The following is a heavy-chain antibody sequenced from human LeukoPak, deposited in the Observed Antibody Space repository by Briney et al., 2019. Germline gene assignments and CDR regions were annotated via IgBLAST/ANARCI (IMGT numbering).Heavy chain of an antibody. CDR3: ARDAWGVS. CDR2: IYYSGST. V-gene: IGHV4-59*11. Sequence: PSETLSLTCTVSGGSISSHYWSWIRQPPGKGLEWIGYIYYSGSTNYNPSLKSRVTISVDTSKNQFSLKLSSVTAADTAVYYCARDAWGVSWGQGILVTVSS. J-gene: IGHJ4*02. D-gene: IGHD3-16*01. CDR1: GGSISSHY.